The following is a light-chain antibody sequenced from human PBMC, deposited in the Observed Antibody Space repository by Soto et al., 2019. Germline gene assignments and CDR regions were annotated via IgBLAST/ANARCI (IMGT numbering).Light chain of an antibody. CDR1: QSVSSN. CDR2: AAS. Sequence: EIVMTQSPATLSVSPGERATLSCRASQSVSSNLAWYQQKPGQAPRVLIYAASTRATGIPARFSGSGSGTEFTLTISSLQSEDFAVYYCQQFGGSPPRFTFGPGTKVEVK. J-gene: IGKJ3*01. CDR3: QQFGGSPPRFT. V-gene: IGKV3-15*01.